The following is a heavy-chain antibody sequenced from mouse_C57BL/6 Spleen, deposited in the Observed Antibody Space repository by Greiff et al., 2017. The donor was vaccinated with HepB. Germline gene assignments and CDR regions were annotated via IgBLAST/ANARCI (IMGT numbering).Heavy chain of an antibody. CDR1: GFTFSSYA. Sequence: EVQLVESGEGLVKPGGSLKLSCAASGFTFSSYAMSWVRQTPEKRLEWVAYISSGGDYIYYADTVKGRFTISRDNARNTLYLQMSSLKSEDTAMYYCTRDLDYGSSFDYWGQGTTLTVSS. D-gene: IGHD1-1*01. CDR3: TRDLDYGSSFDY. V-gene: IGHV5-9-1*02. CDR2: ISSGGDYI. J-gene: IGHJ2*01.